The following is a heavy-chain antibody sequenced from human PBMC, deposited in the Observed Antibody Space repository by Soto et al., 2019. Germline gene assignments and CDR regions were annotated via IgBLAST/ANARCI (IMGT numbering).Heavy chain of an antibody. CDR3: ARDHGSMAVVGSCWLDP. CDR2: ISRTSTYI. Sequence: GGSLRLSCAASGITFSSYSMVWVRQAPGKGLEWVSSISRTSTYIYYADSVRGRFTISRDNAKNSLYLQMNSLRAEDTAVYYCARDHGSMAVVGSCWLDPWGQGTLVTVSS. D-gene: IGHD6-19*01. J-gene: IGHJ5*02. V-gene: IGHV3-21*06. CDR1: GITFSSYS.